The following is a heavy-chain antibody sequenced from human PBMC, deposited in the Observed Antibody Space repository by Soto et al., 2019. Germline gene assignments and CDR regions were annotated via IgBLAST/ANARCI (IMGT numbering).Heavy chain of an antibody. CDR2: INSEGSST. Sequence: EVQLVESGGGLVQPGGSLRLSCAASGFTFSSYRMHWVRQAPGKGLVWVSRINSEGSSTSYADSVKGRFTISRDNAKNTLYLQMNSLRAEDTAVYYCAIRASYYDSSGYFDYWGQGTLVTVSS. D-gene: IGHD3-22*01. J-gene: IGHJ4*02. V-gene: IGHV3-74*01. CDR1: GFTFSSYR. CDR3: AIRASYYDSSGYFDY.